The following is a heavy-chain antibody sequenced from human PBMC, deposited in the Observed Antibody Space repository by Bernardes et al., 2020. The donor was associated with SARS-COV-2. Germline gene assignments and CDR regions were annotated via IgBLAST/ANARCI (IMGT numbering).Heavy chain of an antibody. V-gene: IGHV1-24*01. J-gene: IGHJ6*02. CDR1: GYSLIELP. D-gene: IGHD2-2*01. Sequence: ASVKVSCKVSGYSLIELPMHWVRQAPGKGLEWMGGFDPEDGETTYAQKFQGRVTLTEDRSTDTAYMELSSLRSEDTAMYYCAALIPHCISTSCLLPLYYGMDAWGQGTTVTVSS. CDR2: FDPEDGET. CDR3: AALIPHCISTSCLLPLYYGMDA.